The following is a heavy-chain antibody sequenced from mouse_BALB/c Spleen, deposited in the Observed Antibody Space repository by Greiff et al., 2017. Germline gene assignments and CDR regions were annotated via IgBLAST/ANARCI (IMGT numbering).Heavy chain of an antibody. J-gene: IGHJ3*01. V-gene: IGHV1-77*01. CDR3: AAPYYGNLAWFAY. Sequence: QVQLKESGPELVKPGASVKMSCKASGYTFTDYVISWVKQRTGQGLEWIGEIYPGSGSTYYNEKFKGKATLTADKSSNTAYMQLSSLTSEDSAVYFCAAPYYGNLAWFAYWGQGTLVTVSA. CDR2: IYPGSGST. D-gene: IGHD2-10*01. CDR1: GYTFTDYV.